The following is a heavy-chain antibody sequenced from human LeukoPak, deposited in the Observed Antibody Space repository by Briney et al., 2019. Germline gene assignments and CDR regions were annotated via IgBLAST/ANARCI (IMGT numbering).Heavy chain of an antibody. CDR1: GYMFTGYY. Sequence: ASVKVSCKASGYMFTGYYMHWVRQAPGQGLEWMGWINTNSGGTNYAQKFQGGVTMTRETSISTAYMELSSLRSDDTAVYYCARGYCSGDCFTLFDYWGQGALVTVSS. D-gene: IGHD2-21*02. V-gene: IGHV1-2*02. CDR3: ARGYCSGDCFTLFDY. CDR2: INTNSGGT. J-gene: IGHJ4*02.